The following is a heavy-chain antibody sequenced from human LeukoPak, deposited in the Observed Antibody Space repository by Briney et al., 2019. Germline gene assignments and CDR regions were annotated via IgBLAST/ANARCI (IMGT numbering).Heavy chain of an antibody. D-gene: IGHD7-27*01. V-gene: IGHV4-39*07. J-gene: IGHJ4*02. CDR3: ARAISGVHYYFDY. CDR2: IYYSGST. CDR1: GGSISSSSYY. Sequence: KTSETLSLTCTVSGGSISSSSYYWGWIRQPPGKGLEWIGSIYYSGSTYYNPSLKSRFTISVDTSKNQFSLKLSSVTAADTAVYYCARAISGVHYYFDYWGQGTLVTVSS.